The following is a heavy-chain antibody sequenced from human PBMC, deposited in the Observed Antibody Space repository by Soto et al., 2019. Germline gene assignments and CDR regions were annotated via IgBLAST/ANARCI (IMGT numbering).Heavy chain of an antibody. CDR1: GFTFSDYY. CDR2: ISSSGSTI. CDR3: ATSEITYYDFWSGYSYGMDV. J-gene: IGHJ6*02. Sequence: PGGSLRLSCAASGFTFSDYYMSWIRQAPGKGLEWVSYISSSGSTIYYADSVKGRFTISRDNAKNSLYLQMNSLRAEDTAVYYCATSEITYYDFWSGYSYGMDVWGQGTTVTVSS. V-gene: IGHV3-11*01. D-gene: IGHD3-3*01.